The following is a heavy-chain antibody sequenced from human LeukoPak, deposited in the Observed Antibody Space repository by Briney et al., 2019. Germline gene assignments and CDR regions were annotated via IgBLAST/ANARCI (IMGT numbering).Heavy chain of an antibody. V-gene: IGHV3-30*18. CDR2: ISYNGHNK. D-gene: IGHD5-18*01. Sequence: GRSLRLSCAASGFTFSSYGMQWVRQAPGKGLEWVAVISYNGHNKYSADSVKGRFTISRDNSKNTLYLQMNSLRAEDTAIYYCAKDPGMAVYSYGYDAFDIWGQGTMVTVSS. CDR3: AKDPGMAVYSYGYDAFDI. CDR1: GFTFSSYG. J-gene: IGHJ3*02.